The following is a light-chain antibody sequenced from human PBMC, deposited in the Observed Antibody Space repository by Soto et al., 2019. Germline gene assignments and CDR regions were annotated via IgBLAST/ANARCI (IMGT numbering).Light chain of an antibody. Sequence: QSALTQPASVSGSPGQSITISCTGTSSDVGAYNYVSWYQQHPGKAPRLMIFDVNDRPSAVSNRFSGSKSGNTASLTISGLQVDDEADYYCSSYTTSHTWVFGGGTKLTVX. J-gene: IGLJ3*02. CDR1: SSDVGAYNY. CDR3: SSYTTSHTWV. V-gene: IGLV2-14*03. CDR2: DVN.